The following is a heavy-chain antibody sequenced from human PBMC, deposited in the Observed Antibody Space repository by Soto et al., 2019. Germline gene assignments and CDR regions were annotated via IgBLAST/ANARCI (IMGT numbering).Heavy chain of an antibody. Sequence: PGGSLRLSCAASGFSFRNYAMSWVRQAPGKGLEWVSTISSSTVNTYYADSVKGRFTISRDNSKITLYLQMNSLRAEDTAVYYCAKRVGYDFWSGNFDHWGQGTMVTV. CDR2: ISSSTVNT. CDR1: GFSFRNYA. J-gene: IGHJ4*02. V-gene: IGHV3-23*01. CDR3: AKRVGYDFWSGNFDH. D-gene: IGHD3-3*01.